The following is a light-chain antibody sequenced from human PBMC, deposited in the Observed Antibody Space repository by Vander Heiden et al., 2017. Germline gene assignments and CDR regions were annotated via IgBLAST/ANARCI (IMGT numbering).Light chain of an antibody. J-gene: IGKJ1*01. Sequence: ELVLTQSPVTLSLSPGEGATLFCRASQSVSSYLAWYQHKPGQAPRLLIYEASNRATGIPGRFSGTGSGTDFTLTISNLEPEDSAVYSCQHRSGWLPGTFGPGTKVEIK. CDR3: QHRSGWLPGT. CDR1: QSVSSY. V-gene: IGKV3-11*01. CDR2: EAS.